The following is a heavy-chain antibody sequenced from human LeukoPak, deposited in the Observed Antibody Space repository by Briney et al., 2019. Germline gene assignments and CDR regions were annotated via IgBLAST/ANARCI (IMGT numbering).Heavy chain of an antibody. CDR1: GFTXSSXX. D-gene: IGHD3-16*02. CDR2: VSSSSSYI. CDR3: ARSRLSHNWFDP. V-gene: IGHV3-21*01. J-gene: IGHJ5*02. Sequence: GFTXSSXXXXWVXQAPGKXXXXFSSVSSSSSYIYYADSVKGRFTISRDNAKNSLYLQMNSLRAEDTAVYYCARSRLSHNWFDPWGQGTLVTVSS.